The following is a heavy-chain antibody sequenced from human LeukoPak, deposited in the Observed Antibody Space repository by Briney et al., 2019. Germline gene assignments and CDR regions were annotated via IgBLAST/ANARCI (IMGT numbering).Heavy chain of an antibody. Sequence: GGSLRLSCAASGFTFSNFRMHWARQAPGKGLVWVALIYGDGSFTRYADSVKGRFTISRDNAKNSLYLQMNSLRDEDTAVYYCARDRDGDEDFDYWGRGTLVTVSS. CDR2: IYGDGSFT. CDR1: GFTFSNFR. V-gene: IGHV3-74*01. J-gene: IGHJ4*02. D-gene: IGHD4-17*01. CDR3: ARDRDGDEDFDY.